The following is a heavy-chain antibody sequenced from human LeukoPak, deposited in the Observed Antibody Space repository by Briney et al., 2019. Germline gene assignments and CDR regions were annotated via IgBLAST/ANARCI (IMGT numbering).Heavy chain of an antibody. CDR3: ARTYKILGAGRWFDP. V-gene: IGHV4-39*01. CDR2: VYYTGSS. D-gene: IGHD6-13*01. CDR1: GGSISSSSYY. J-gene: IGHJ5*02. Sequence: PSETLSLTCTVSGGSISSSSYYWGWIRQPPGKGLEWIGSVYYTGSSYYNPSLKSRVTISVDTSKNQFSLKLSSVTAADTAVYYCARTYKILGAGRWFDPWGQGTLVTVSS.